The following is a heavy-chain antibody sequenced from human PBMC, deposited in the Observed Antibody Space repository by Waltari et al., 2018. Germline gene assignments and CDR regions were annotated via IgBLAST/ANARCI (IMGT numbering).Heavy chain of an antibody. CDR1: GYTFTSYA. CDR3: ARALGAYGDYSFDY. D-gene: IGHD4-17*01. CDR2: INAGNGNT. V-gene: IGHV1-3*01. Sequence: QVQLVQSGAEVKKPGASVKVSCKASGYTFTSYAMHWLRQAPGQRLEWMGWINAGNGNTKYSQKFQGRVTITRDTSASTAYMELSSLRSEDTAVYYCARALGAYGDYSFDYWGQGTLVTVSS. J-gene: IGHJ4*02.